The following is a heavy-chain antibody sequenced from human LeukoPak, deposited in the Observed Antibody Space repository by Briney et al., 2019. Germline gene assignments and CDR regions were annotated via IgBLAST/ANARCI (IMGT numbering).Heavy chain of an antibody. CDR3: ARDPYGDHHPGGLDY. CDR2: IKQDGSEK. D-gene: IGHD2-21*02. J-gene: IGHJ4*02. Sequence: GGALRLCCGSSGFTFSSHWMSSVRQAPGKGLEWVAHIKQDGSEKYYVDAVKGRFTSSRDNAKNLLYMKLNSVSAEDTAVYYCARDPYGDHHPGGLDYWGQGTMVTVSS. V-gene: IGHV3-7*03. CDR1: GFTFSSHW.